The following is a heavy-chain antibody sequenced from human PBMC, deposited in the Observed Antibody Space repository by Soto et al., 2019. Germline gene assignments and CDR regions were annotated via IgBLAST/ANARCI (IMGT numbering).Heavy chain of an antibody. V-gene: IGHV4-59*01. CDR2: ISYSGST. CDR1: GGSISSYY. Sequence: QVQLQESGPGLVKPSETLSLTCTVSGGSISSYYWSWIRQPPGKGLEWIGYISYSGSTNYNPSLKSRVTISVDTSKNQFSLKLSSVTAADTAVYYCASWGGSGYDPGLYWGQGTLVTVSS. J-gene: IGHJ4*02. D-gene: IGHD5-12*01. CDR3: ASWGGSGYDPGLY.